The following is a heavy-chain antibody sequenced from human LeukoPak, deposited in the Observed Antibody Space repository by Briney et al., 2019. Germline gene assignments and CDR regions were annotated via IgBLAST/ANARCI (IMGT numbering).Heavy chain of an antibody. CDR1: GGSISSYY. V-gene: IGHV4-4*07. Sequence: SETLSLTCTVSGGSISSYYWSWIRQPAGKGLEWIGRIYTSGSTNYNPSLKSRVTMSVDTSKNQFSLKLSSVTAADTAVYYCAGSMVRGVRWGRWFDPWGQGTLVTVSS. CDR2: IYTSGST. CDR3: AGSMVRGVRWGRWFDP. D-gene: IGHD3-10*01. J-gene: IGHJ5*02.